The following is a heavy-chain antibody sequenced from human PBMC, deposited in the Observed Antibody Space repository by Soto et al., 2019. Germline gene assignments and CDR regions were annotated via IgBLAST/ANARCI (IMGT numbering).Heavy chain of an antibody. D-gene: IGHD2-8*01. CDR3: ARVGQWCNSGWCHASRYYGTGI. J-gene: IGHJ6*01. CDR2: IRATNGNT. V-gene: IGHV1-18*01. Sequence: QAQLVQSGAEVKKPGASVNISCKASGYKFSTYGITWVRQAPGQGLEWMGWIRATNGNTNYATNLQGRVTMTVDPSAGSACLGLSSMTSDDTATDVCARVGQWCNSGWCHASRYYGTGIWGPG. CDR1: GYKFSTYG.